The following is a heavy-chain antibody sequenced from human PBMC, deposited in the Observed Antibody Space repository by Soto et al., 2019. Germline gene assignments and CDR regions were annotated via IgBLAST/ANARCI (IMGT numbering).Heavy chain of an antibody. CDR2: ISGFGGST. J-gene: IGHJ5*02. V-gene: IGHV3-23*01. D-gene: IGHD2-15*01. CDR3: AKGRNSYDGSGGRCWVHHVP. CDR1: GFTFNTYP. Sequence: GGSLRLSCAASGFTFNTYPMSWVRQPPGKGLEWVSDISGFGGSTYYADSVKGRFTISRDNSKNTLFLQMNSLRAQDTAIYYCAKGRNSYDGSGGRCWVHHVPWGQGTLVTVSS.